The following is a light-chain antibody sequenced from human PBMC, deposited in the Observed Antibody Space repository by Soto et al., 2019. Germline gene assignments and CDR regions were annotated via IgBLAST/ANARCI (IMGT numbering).Light chain of an antibody. J-gene: IGKJ1*01. Sequence: DIQITQAPSTLSPSVGDIVAITCRASQRVGSWVAWYQQKPGKAPKVLIYKASTLASGVPARFSGSGSGTDFTLTISSLQAEDFASYYCQQYNSYPWTFGQGTKVDIK. V-gene: IGKV1-5*03. CDR2: KAS. CDR1: QRVGSW. CDR3: QQYNSYPWT.